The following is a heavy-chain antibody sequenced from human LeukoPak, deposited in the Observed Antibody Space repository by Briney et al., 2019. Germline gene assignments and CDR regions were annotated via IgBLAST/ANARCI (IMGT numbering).Heavy chain of an antibody. CDR2: IYHSGST. J-gene: IGHJ6*03. CDR1: GGSISSSSYY. Sequence: SETLSLTCTVSGGSISSSSYYWGWIRQPPGKGLEWIGSIYHSGSTYYNPSLKSRVTISVDTSKNQFSLKLSSVTAADTAVYYCARRSYYYXXXDVXXXXXXVTV. CDR3: ARRSYYYXXXDV. V-gene: IGHV4-39*07.